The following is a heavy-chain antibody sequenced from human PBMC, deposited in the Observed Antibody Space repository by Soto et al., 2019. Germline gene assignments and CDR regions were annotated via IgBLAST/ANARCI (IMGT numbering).Heavy chain of an antibody. V-gene: IGHV1-46*01. CDR3: ARDRLATTKHNNWFDP. CDR1: GYTFTSYY. CDR2: INPSGGST. Sequence: KVSCKASGYTFTSYYMHWVRQDPGQGLEWMGIINPSGGSTSYAQKFQGRVTMTRDTSTSTVYMELSSLRSEDTAVYYCARDRLATTKHNNWFDPWGQGTLVTVSS. J-gene: IGHJ5*02. D-gene: IGHD5-12*01.